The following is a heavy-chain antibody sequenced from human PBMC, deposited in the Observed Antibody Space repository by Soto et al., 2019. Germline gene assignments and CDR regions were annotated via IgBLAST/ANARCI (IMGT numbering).Heavy chain of an antibody. D-gene: IGHD4-17*01. CDR3: ARRYGASFDY. CDR1: GGSISNYY. V-gene: IGHV4-59*01. Sequence: TLSLTFTASGGSISNYYWSWIRQPPGKGLEWIGYIYYSGSTNYNPSLKSRVTISVDTSKNQFSLKLSSVTAADTAVYYCARRYGASFDYWGQGTLVTVSS. J-gene: IGHJ4*02. CDR2: IYYSGST.